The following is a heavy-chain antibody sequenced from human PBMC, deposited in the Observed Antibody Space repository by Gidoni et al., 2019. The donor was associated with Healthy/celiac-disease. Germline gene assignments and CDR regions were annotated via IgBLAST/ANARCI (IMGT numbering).Heavy chain of an antibody. CDR3: AREYYYDSSGYALGAY. D-gene: IGHD3-22*01. Sequence: QVQLVESGGGVVQPGRSLRLSCAASGFTFSSYGMHWVRQAPGKGLEWGAVIAYDGSNKYYADSVKGRFTISRDNSKNTLYLQMNSLRAEDTAVYYCAREYYYDSSGYALGAYWGQGTLVTVSS. J-gene: IGHJ4*02. CDR1: GFTFSSYG. V-gene: IGHV3-30*03. CDR2: IAYDGSNK.